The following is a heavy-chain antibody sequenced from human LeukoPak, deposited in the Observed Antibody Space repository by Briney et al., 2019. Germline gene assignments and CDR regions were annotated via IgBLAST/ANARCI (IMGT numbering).Heavy chain of an antibody. J-gene: IGHJ6*02. CDR1: GYTFTNYY. V-gene: IGHV1-46*01. D-gene: IGHD2-2*01. CDR2: INPSGGTT. CDR3: ARPTSIIPASNVYYYYYAMDV. Sequence: ASVKVSCKASGYTFTNYYMHWVRQAPGQGLEWMGIINPSGGTTTYAHKFQDRVTMTRDTSTSTVYMELSSLRPEDTAVYYCARPTSIIPASNVYYYYYAMDVWGQGTTVTVSS.